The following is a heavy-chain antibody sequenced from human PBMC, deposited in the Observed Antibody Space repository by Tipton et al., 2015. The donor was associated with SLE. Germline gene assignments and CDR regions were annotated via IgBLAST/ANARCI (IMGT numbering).Heavy chain of an antibody. J-gene: IGHJ3*02. CDR3: AGVALDAFDI. V-gene: IGHV4-34*01. CDR1: GGSFSGYY. Sequence: LRLSCAVYGGSFSGYYWSWIRQPPGKGLEWIGEINHSGSTNYNPSLKSRVTISVDTAKNQFSLKLSSVTAADTAVYYCAGVALDAFDIWGQGTMVTVSS. CDR2: INHSGST.